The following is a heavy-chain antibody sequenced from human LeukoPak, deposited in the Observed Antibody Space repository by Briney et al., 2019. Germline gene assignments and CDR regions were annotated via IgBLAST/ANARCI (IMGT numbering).Heavy chain of an antibody. V-gene: IGHV3-21*01. J-gene: IGHJ6*03. Sequence: PGGSLRLSCAASGLTFSSYSMNWVRQAPGKGLEWVSSISSSSSYIYYADSVKGRFTISRDDAKNSLYLQMNSLRAEDTAVYYCARDLSGAGYSYGKKTYYYYYYMDVWGKGTTVTVSS. CDR3: ARDLSGAGYSYGKKTYYYYYYMDV. CDR2: ISSSSSYI. D-gene: IGHD5-18*01. CDR1: GLTFSSYS.